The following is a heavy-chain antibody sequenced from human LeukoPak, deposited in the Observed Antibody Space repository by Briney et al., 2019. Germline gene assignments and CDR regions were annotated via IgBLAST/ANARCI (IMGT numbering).Heavy chain of an antibody. V-gene: IGHV4-34*12. J-gene: IGHJ4*02. CDR1: GGSFSGYY. Sequence: SETLSLTCAVYGGSFSGYYWSWIRQPPGKGLEWIGEIIHSGSTNYNPSLKSRVTISVDTSKNQFSLKLSSVTAADTAVYYCARRTWSGYFLWGQGTLVTVSS. CDR2: IIHSGST. D-gene: IGHD3-3*01. CDR3: ARRTWSGYFL.